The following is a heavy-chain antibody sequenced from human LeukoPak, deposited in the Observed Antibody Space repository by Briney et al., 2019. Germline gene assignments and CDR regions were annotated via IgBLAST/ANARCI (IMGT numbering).Heavy chain of an antibody. V-gene: IGHV4-39*07. CDR3: ARDDYGVLDY. J-gene: IGHJ4*02. CDR1: GGSISSSSYY. Sequence: PSETLSLTCTVSGGSISSSSYYWGWIRQPPGKGLEWIGSIYYSGSTYYNPSLKSRVTISVDTSKNQFSLKLSSVTAADTAVYYCARDDYGVLDYWGQGTLVTVSS. D-gene: IGHD4-17*01. CDR2: IYYSGST.